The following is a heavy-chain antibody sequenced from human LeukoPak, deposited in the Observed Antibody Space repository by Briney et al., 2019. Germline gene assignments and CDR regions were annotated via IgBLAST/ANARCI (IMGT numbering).Heavy chain of an antibody. CDR1: GGSISSYY. D-gene: IGHD2-2*02. V-gene: IGHV4-59*06. J-gene: IGHJ4*02. Sequence: SETLSLTCTVSGGSISSYYWNWIRQPPGKGLEWIGYIYYSGSTYYNPSLKSRVTISVDTSKNQFSLKLSSVTAADTAVYYCARVVGYCSSTSCYTIDYWGQGTLVTVSS. CDR2: IYYSGST. CDR3: ARVVGYCSSTSCYTIDY.